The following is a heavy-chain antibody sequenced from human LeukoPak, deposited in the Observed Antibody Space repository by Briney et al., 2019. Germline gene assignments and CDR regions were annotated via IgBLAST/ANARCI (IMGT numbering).Heavy chain of an antibody. CDR3: AREAVAGYFDY. CDR2: INPSGGST. Sequence: EASVKASCKASGYTFTSYYMHWVRQAPGQGLEWMGIINPSGGSTSYAQKFQGRVTMTRDTSTSTVYMELSSLRSEDTAVYYCAREAVAGYFDYWGQGTLVTVSS. V-gene: IGHV1-46*01. D-gene: IGHD6-19*01. J-gene: IGHJ4*02. CDR1: GYTFTSYY.